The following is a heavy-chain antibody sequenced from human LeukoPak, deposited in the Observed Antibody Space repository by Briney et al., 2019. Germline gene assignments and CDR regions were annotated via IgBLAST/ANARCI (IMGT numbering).Heavy chain of an antibody. V-gene: IGHV4-4*09. D-gene: IGHD6-13*01. J-gene: IGHJ6*03. CDR3: ARQVAAAGTYYYYYYMDV. CDR2: IYTSGST. Sequence: SETLSLTCTVSGGSISSYYWSWIRQPPGKGLEWIWYIYTSGSTNYNPSLKSRVTISVDTSKNQFSLKLSSVTAADTAVYYCARQVAAAGTYYYYYYMDVWGKGTTVTVSS. CDR1: GGSISSYY.